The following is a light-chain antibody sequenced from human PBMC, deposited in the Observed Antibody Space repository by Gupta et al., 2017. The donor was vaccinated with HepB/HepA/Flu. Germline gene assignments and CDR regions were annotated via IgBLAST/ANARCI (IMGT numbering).Light chain of an antibody. CDR1: QSVSSN. Sequence: EIVMTQSTATLSVSPGERATLSCRASQSVSSNLAWYLQKPGQAPRLLIYGASTRATGIPARFSGSGSGTEFSLTISSLHSEYFAVYYCQQYNNWPPWTFGQGTKVEIK. CDR3: QQYNNWPPWT. CDR2: GAS. V-gene: IGKV3-15*01. J-gene: IGKJ1*01.